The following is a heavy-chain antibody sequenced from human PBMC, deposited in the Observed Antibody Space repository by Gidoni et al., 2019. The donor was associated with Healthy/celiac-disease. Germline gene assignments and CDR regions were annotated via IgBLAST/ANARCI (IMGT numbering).Heavy chain of an antibody. V-gene: IGHV4-34*01. Sequence: QVQLQQWGAGLLKPSETLSLTCAVYGGSFSGYYWSWIRQPPGKGLEWIGEINHSGSTNYNPSLKSRVTISVDTSKNQFSLKLSSVTAADTAVYYCARRNWQWLDDYWGQGTLVTVSS. CDR1: GGSFSGYY. D-gene: IGHD6-19*01. CDR2: INHSGST. J-gene: IGHJ4*02. CDR3: ARRNWQWLDDY.